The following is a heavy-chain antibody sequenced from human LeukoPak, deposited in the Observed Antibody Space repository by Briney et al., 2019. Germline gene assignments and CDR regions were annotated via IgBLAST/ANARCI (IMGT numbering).Heavy chain of an antibody. Sequence: PSETLSLTCTVSGGSISSGGYYWSWIRQHPGKGLEWIGYIYYSGSTNYNPSLKSRVTISVDTSKNQFSLKLSSVTAADTAVYYCARDGSIAAAYAFDIWGQGTMVTVSS. CDR3: ARDGSIAAAYAFDI. V-gene: IGHV4-61*08. D-gene: IGHD6-13*01. CDR2: IYYSGST. J-gene: IGHJ3*02. CDR1: GGSISSGGYY.